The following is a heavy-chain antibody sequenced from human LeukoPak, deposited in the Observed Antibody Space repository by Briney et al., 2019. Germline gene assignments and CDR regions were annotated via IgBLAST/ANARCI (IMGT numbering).Heavy chain of an antibody. D-gene: IGHD3-10*01. J-gene: IGHJ4*02. CDR1: GGSISSYY. CDR3: ARHSRVRGVFDY. Sequence: PSETLSLTCTVSGGSISSYYWSWIRQPPGKGLEWIGYIYYSGSTNYDPSLKSRVTISVDTSRNQFSLKLSSVTAADTAVYYCARHSRVRGVFDYWGQGTLVTVSS. V-gene: IGHV4-59*08. CDR2: IYYSGST.